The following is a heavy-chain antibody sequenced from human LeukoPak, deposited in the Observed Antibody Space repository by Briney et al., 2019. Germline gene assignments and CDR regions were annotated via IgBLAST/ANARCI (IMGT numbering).Heavy chain of an antibody. CDR3: SRNNDYLT. CDR2: IYSGGST. D-gene: IGHD2/OR15-2a*01. Sequence: GGSLRLSCAASGFTVSSNYMSLVRQAPGKGLEWVSVIYSGGSTYYADYVKGRFTISRDNSKNTLYLQMNSLRAEDTAVYYCSRNNDYLTWGQGTLVTVSS. CDR1: GFTVSSNY. V-gene: IGHV3-53*01. J-gene: IGHJ4*02.